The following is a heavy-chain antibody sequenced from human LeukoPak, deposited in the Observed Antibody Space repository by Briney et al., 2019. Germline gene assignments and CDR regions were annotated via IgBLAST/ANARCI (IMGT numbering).Heavy chain of an antibody. CDR2: VSNSGYNT. V-gene: IGHV3-23*01. J-gene: IGHJ4*02. Sequence: GGSLRLSCAASGFSFTSCAMSWVRQAPGKGLEWVSTVSNSGYNTWYADSVKGRFTISRDISQNTLHLQMSSLRAEDTALYYCARHDGSSFMYYIDHWGQGALVTVSS. CDR3: ARHDGSSFMYYIDH. CDR1: GFSFTSCA. D-gene: IGHD1-26*01.